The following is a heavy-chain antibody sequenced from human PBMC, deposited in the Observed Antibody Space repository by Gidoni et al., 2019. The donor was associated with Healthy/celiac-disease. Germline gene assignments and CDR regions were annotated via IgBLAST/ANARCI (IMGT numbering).Heavy chain of an antibody. CDR3: AREFYDSSGYYYYGMDV. Sequence: QVQLVESGGGVVQPGRSLRLSCAASGFTFSSYGMHWVRQAPGKGLEWVAVIWYDGSNKYYADSVKGRFTISRDNSKNTLYLQMNSLRAEDTAVYYCAREFYDSSGYYYYGMDVWGQGTTVTVSS. CDR1: GFTFSSYG. V-gene: IGHV3-33*01. CDR2: IWYDGSNK. J-gene: IGHJ6*02. D-gene: IGHD3-22*01.